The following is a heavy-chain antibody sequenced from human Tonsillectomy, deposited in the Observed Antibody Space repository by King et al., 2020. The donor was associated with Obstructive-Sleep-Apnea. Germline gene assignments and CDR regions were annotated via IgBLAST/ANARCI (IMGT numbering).Heavy chain of an antibody. CDR3: ARQSTYGGSSALDY. CDR2: IYPGDSDT. CDR1: GYSFTSYW. Sequence: VQLVESGAEVKKPGESLKISCKGSGYSFTSYWIAWVRQMPGKGLEWMGIIYPGDSDTRYTPSFQGQVTISADKSITSAYLQWSSLKASDTAMYYCARQSTYGGSSALDYWGQGTLVTVSS. D-gene: IGHD4-23*01. V-gene: IGHV5-51*01. J-gene: IGHJ4*02.